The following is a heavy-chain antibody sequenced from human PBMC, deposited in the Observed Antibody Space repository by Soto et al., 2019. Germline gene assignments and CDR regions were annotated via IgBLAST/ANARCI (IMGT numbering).Heavy chain of an antibody. V-gene: IGHV3-23*01. Sequence: PGGSLRLSCAASGFTFSSYAMIWVRQAPGKGLEWVSAVGTGGTAYYADSVKGRFTISRDNAKNTLYLQMNSLRAEDTAVYYCASGGSSLNFDSWGQGTLVTVSS. CDR2: VGTGGTA. D-gene: IGHD6-6*01. J-gene: IGHJ4*02. CDR1: GFTFSSYA. CDR3: ASGGSSLNFDS.